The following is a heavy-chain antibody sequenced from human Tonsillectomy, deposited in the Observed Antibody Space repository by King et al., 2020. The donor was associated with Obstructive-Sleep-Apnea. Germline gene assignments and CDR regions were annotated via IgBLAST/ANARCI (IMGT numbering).Heavy chain of an antibody. CDR3: ARDPDYYCTNGVCPDAFDI. D-gene: IGHD2-8*01. Sequence: VQLVESGGGVVQPGRSLRLSCAASGFTFSSYAMHWVRQAPGKGLEWVAVISYDGSNKYYADSVKGRFTISRDNSKNTLYLQMNSLRAEDTAVYYCARDPDYYCTNGVCPDAFDIWGQGTMVTVSS. V-gene: IGHV3-30*04. CDR2: ISYDGSNK. J-gene: IGHJ3*02. CDR1: GFTFSSYA.